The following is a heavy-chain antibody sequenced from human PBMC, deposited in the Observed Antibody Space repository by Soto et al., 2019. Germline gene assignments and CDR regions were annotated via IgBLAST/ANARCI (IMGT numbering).Heavy chain of an antibody. CDR3: AKDILVGGWYGPVDY. J-gene: IGHJ4*02. V-gene: IGHV3-30*18. Sequence: GGSLRLSCAASGFTFSSYGMHWVRQAPGKGLEWVAVISYDGSNKYYADSVKGRFTISRDNSKNTLYLQMNSLRAEDTAVYYCAKDILVGGWYGPVDYWGQGTLVTVSS. CDR1: GFTFSSYG. D-gene: IGHD6-19*01. CDR2: ISYDGSNK.